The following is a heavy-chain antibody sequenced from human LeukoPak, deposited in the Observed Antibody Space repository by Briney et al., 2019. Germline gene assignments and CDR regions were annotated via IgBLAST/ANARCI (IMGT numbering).Heavy chain of an antibody. Sequence: GGSLRLSCAASGFIFSSYEMNWVRQTPGKGLEWVSYISSSGNFIYYADSVKGRFTISRDNAKNSLYLQMKRLGAEDTAVYYCARAVMDVWGNGTTVTVSS. CDR2: ISSSGNFI. D-gene: IGHD6-19*01. J-gene: IGHJ6*04. CDR3: ARAVMDV. V-gene: IGHV3-48*03. CDR1: GFIFSSYE.